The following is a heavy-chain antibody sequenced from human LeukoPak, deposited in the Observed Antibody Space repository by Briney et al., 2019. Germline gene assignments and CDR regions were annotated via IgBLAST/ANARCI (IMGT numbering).Heavy chain of an antibody. V-gene: IGHV3-23*01. J-gene: IGHJ4*02. CDR1: GFTFSNYA. Sequence: GGSLRLSCAASGFTFSNYAMTWVRQAPVKGLEWVSGISGSGDSTYYADSVKGRFTISRDNSKNTLYLQMNSLRAEDTAVYYCAKDAGWPFDYWGQGTLVTVSS. CDR2: ISGSGDST. D-gene: IGHD6-19*01. CDR3: AKDAGWPFDY.